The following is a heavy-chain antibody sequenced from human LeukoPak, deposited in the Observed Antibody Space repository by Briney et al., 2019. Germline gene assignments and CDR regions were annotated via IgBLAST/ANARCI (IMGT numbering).Heavy chain of an antibody. Sequence: GGSLRLSCAASGFTFSSYSMNWVRQAPGKGLEWVSTISSSTSYIYYADSVKGRFTISRDNAKNSLYLQMNSLRAEDTALYYCARDCSGGSRSAPTGYYYYGMDVWGQGTTVTVSS. CDR1: GFTFSSYS. J-gene: IGHJ6*02. CDR2: ISSSTSYI. D-gene: IGHD2-15*01. V-gene: IGHV3-21*04. CDR3: ARDCSGGSRSAPTGYYYYGMDV.